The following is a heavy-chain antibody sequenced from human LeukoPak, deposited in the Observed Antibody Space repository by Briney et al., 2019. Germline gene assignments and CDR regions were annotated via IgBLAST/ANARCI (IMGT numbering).Heavy chain of an antibody. Sequence: PSETLSLACTVSGGSISSGGYYWSWIRQPPGKGLEWIGYIYHSGSTYYNPSLKSRVTISVDRSKNQFSLKLSSVTAADTAVYYCASPYGYKLTNWFDPWGQGTLVTVSS. D-gene: IGHD5-24*01. V-gene: IGHV4-30-2*01. CDR2: IYHSGST. CDR1: GGSISSGGYY. CDR3: ASPYGYKLTNWFDP. J-gene: IGHJ5*02.